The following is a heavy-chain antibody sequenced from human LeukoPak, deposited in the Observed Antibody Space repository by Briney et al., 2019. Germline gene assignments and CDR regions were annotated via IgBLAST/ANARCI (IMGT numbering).Heavy chain of an antibody. CDR2: IYYSGST. Sequence: PSETLSLTCTVSGGSISSYYWSWIRQPPGKGLEWIGYIYYSGSTNYNPSLKSRVTISVDTSKNQFSLKLSSVTAADTAVYYCARVKRGDYYGMDVWGQGTTVTVSS. CDR1: GGSISSYY. V-gene: IGHV4-59*01. CDR3: ARVKRGDYYGMDV. J-gene: IGHJ6*02.